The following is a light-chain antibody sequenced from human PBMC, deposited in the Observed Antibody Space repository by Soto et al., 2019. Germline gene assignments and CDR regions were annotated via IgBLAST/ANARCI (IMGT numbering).Light chain of an antibody. J-gene: IGLJ1*01. CDR3: QSYDSTLSARYV. CDR1: SSDMGNYA. CDR2: GNI. V-gene: IGLV1-40*01. Sequence: QSVLTQPPSVSAAPGQKVTISCSGSSSDMGNYAVSWYQQRPGTAPKLLIFGNINRPSGVPDRFSGSKSGTSASLAITGLQAEDEGDYYCQSYDSTLSARYVFGTGTKVTVL.